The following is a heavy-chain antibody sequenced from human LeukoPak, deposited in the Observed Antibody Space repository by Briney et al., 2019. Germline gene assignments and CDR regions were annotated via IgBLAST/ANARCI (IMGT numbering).Heavy chain of an antibody. V-gene: IGHV3-7*03. CDR2: IKQDGSEK. D-gene: IGHD6-19*01. Sequence: PGGSLRLSCATSGFTFSSYWMSWVRQAPGKGLEWVANIKQDGSEKYYVDSVKGRFTNSRDNAKNSLYLQMNSLRAEDTAVYYCARDGSGWYKLDYWGQGTLVTVSS. CDR1: GFTFSSYW. CDR3: ARDGSGWYKLDY. J-gene: IGHJ4*02.